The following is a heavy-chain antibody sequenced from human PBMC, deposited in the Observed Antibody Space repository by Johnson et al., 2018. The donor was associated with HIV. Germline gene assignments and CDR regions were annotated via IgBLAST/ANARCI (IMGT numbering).Heavy chain of an antibody. CDR3: AKEQGGFHI. CDR1: GFAFSTYD. V-gene: IGHV3-13*01. D-gene: IGHD2-15*01. Sequence: VQLVESGGGLVQPGASLRLSCAASGFAFSTYDMHWVRQTTGKGLEWVSSIGTRSDTFYPDSVEGRFTISRDNSKTTLDLQMNSLRPEDTAVYYCAKEQGGFHIWGQGTPVSVSS. J-gene: IGHJ3*02. CDR2: IGTRSDT.